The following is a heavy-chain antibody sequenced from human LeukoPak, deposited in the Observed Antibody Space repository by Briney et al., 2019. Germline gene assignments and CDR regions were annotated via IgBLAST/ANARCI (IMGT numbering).Heavy chain of an antibody. CDR1: GLTFSTSG. CDR3: ATETNGRHYDY. Sequence: GGSLRLPCTASGLTFSTSGFNWVRQAPGKGLEWVASIGPTGSDRYHADSIKGRFTISRDDANNFLHLQMNSLRAEDTAVYYCATETNGRHYDYWGQGTLLTVSS. D-gene: IGHD1-14*01. J-gene: IGHJ4*02. CDR2: IGPTGSDR. V-gene: IGHV3-21*06.